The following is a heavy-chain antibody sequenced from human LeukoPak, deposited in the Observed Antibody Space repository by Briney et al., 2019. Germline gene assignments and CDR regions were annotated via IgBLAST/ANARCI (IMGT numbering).Heavy chain of an antibody. J-gene: IGHJ4*02. CDR2: INPNDGDT. CDR3: AIANFLYCSSTTCLFDY. V-gene: IGHV1-2*02. Sequence: ASVKVSCKASRYTFTDYYMHWVRQAPGQGFEWMGWINPNDGDTNYAQKFQGRVTMTRDTSISTAHMEVSRLRSDDTAVYYCAIANFLYCSSTTCLFDYWGQGTLVTVSS. D-gene: IGHD2-2*01. CDR1: RYTFTDYY.